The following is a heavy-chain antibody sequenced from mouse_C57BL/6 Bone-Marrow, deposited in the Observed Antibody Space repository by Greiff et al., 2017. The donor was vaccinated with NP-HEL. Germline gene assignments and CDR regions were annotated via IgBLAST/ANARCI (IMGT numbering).Heavy chain of an antibody. CDR2: IDPENGDT. D-gene: IGHD2-2*01. CDR1: GFNIKDDY. Sequence: VQLQQSGAELVRPGASVKLSCTASGFNIKDDYMHWVKQRPEQGLEWIGWIDPENGDTEYASKFQGKATITADTSSNTAYLQLSSRTSEDTAVYYCTMGVRGYWGQGTTLTVSS. CDR3: TMGVRGY. J-gene: IGHJ2*01. V-gene: IGHV14-4*01.